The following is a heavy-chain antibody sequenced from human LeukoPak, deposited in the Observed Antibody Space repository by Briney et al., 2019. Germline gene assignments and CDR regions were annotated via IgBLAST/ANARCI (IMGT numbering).Heavy chain of an antibody. Sequence: SETLSLTCAVYGGSFSGYYWSWIRQPPGKGLEWIGEINHSGSTNYNPSLKSRVTISVDTSKNQFSLKLSSVTAADTAVYYCARGAPLYNWNYYYYYMDVWGKGTTVTVSS. D-gene: IGHD1-20*01. J-gene: IGHJ6*03. CDR1: GGSFSGYY. CDR3: ARGAPLYNWNYYYYYMDV. CDR2: INHSGST. V-gene: IGHV4-34*01.